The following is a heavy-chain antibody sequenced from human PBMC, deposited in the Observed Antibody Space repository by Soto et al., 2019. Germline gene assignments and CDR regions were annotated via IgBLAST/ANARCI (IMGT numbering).Heavy chain of an antibody. CDR1: GFTVSSNY. Sequence: LRLSCAASGFTVSSNYMSWVRQAPGKGLEWVSVIYSGGSTYYADSVKGRFTISRDNSKNTLYLQMNSLRAEDTAVYYCARSYGDYASYYYYYYMDVWGKGTTVTVSS. CDR3: ARSYGDYASYYYYYYMDV. V-gene: IGHV3-66*01. D-gene: IGHD4-17*01. CDR2: IYSGGST. J-gene: IGHJ6*03.